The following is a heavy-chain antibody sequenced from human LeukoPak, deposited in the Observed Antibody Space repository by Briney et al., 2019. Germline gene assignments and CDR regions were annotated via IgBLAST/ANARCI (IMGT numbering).Heavy chain of an antibody. V-gene: IGHV4-34*01. CDR2: INHSGST. D-gene: IGHD6-13*01. J-gene: IGHJ4*02. CDR3: ARPTRGYSSSWYYFDY. Sequence: PSETLSLTCAVYGGSFSGYYWSWIRQPPGKGLEWIGEINHSGSTYYNPSLKSRVTISVDTSKNQFSLKLSSVTAADTAVYYCARPTRGYSSSWYYFDYWGQGTLVTVSS. CDR1: GGSFSGYY.